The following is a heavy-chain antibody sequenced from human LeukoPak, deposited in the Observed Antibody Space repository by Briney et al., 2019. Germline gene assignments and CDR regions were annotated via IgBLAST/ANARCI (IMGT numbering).Heavy chain of an antibody. Sequence: SQTLSLTCTVSGGSISSGDYYWSWIRQPPGKGLEWIGYIYYSGSTYYNPSLKSRVTISVDTSKNQFSLKLSSVTAADTAVNYCARLSSRTGYYKADAFDIWGQGTMVTVSS. CDR3: ARLSSRTGYYKADAFDI. V-gene: IGHV4-30-4*01. CDR2: IYYSGST. J-gene: IGHJ3*02. D-gene: IGHD3-9*01. CDR1: GGSISSGDYY.